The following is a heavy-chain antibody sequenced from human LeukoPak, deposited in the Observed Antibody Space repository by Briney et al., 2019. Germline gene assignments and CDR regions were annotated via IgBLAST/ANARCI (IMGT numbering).Heavy chain of an antibody. Sequence: ASVKVSRKASGYTFTGYYMHWVRQAPGQGLEWMGWINPNSGGTNYAQKFQGRVTMTRDTSISTAYMELSRLRSDDTAVYYCARVKVDTAMVLDYWAQGTLVTVSS. CDR2: INPNSGGT. CDR1: GYTFTGYY. D-gene: IGHD5-18*01. CDR3: ARVKVDTAMVLDY. V-gene: IGHV1-2*02. J-gene: IGHJ4*02.